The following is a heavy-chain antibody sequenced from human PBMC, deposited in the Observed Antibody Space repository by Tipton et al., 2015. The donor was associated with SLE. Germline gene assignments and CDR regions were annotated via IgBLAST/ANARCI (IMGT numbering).Heavy chain of an antibody. D-gene: IGHD2-2*01. Sequence: TLSLTCTVSGGSISSGSYYWSWIRQPAGKGLEWIGRIYTSGSTNYNPSLKSRVTISVDTSKNQFSLKLSSVTAADTAVYYCARGSSVVPAAKDWGQGTLVTVSS. CDR2: IYTSGST. CDR1: GGSISSGSYY. CDR3: ARGSSVVPAAKD. V-gene: IGHV4-61*02. J-gene: IGHJ4*02.